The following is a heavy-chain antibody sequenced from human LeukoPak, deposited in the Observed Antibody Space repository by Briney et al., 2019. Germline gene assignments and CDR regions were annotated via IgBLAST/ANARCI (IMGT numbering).Heavy chain of an antibody. V-gene: IGHV3-7*04. CDR3: ARGLDEFDP. J-gene: IGHJ5*02. CDR1: GFTFSSYA. CDR2: IKQDGSEK. Sequence: PGGSLRLSCAASGFTFSSYAMSWVRQAPGKGLEWVANIKQDGSEKYYVDSVKGRFTISRDNAKNSLYLQMNSLRAEDTAVYYCARGLDEFDPWGQGTLVTVSS. D-gene: IGHD3-16*01.